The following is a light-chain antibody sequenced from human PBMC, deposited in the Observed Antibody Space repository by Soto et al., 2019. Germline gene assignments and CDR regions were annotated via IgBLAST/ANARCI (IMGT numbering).Light chain of an antibody. CDR3: CSYAGSYTLRV. Sequence: QSVLTQPRSVSGSPGQSVTISCTGTSSDVGGYNYVSWYQQHPGKAPKLMIYDVSKRPSGVPDRFSGPKSGNTASLTISGLQAEDEADYYCCSYAGSYTLRVFGGGTKLTVL. CDR2: DVS. J-gene: IGLJ2*01. V-gene: IGLV2-11*01. CDR1: SSDVGGYNY.